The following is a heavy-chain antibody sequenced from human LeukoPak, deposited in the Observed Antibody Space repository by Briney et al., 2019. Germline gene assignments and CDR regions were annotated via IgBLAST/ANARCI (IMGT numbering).Heavy chain of an antibody. D-gene: IGHD3-16*01. CDR1: GFTFSSYS. Sequence: PGGSLRLSCAASGFTFSSYSMNWVRQAPGKGLEWVSGISWNSGTMGYADSVKGRFTISRDNAKNSLYLQMNSLRAEDTALYYCAKDGSLAGRGKYYFDFWGQGTLVTVSS. CDR3: AKDGSLAGRGKYYFDF. V-gene: IGHV3-9*01. J-gene: IGHJ4*02. CDR2: ISWNSGTM.